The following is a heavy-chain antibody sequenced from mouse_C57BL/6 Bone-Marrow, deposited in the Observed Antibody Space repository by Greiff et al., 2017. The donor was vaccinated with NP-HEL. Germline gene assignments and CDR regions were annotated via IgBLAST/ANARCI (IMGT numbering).Heavy chain of an antibody. CDR2: ISNLAYSI. CDR3: ARRGTTVVEDYAMDY. D-gene: IGHD1-1*01. J-gene: IGHJ4*01. V-gene: IGHV5-15*04. CDR1: GFTFSDYG. Sequence: EVQGVESGGGLVQPGGSLKLSCAASGFTFSDYGMAWVRQAPRKGPEWVAFISNLAYSIYYADTVTGRFTISRENAKNTLYLEMSSLRSEDTAMYYCARRGTTVVEDYAMDYWGQGTSVTVSS.